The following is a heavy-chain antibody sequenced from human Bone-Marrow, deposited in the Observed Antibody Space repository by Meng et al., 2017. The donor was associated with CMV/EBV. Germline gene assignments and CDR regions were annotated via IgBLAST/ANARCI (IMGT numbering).Heavy chain of an antibody. D-gene: IGHD1-1*01. CDR1: GYTFTGYY. J-gene: IGHJ6*02. CDR2: INPNSGGT. CDR3: AREWGGKLESKYYGMDV. V-gene: IGHV1-2*02. Sequence: ASVKVSCTASGYTFTGYYMHWVRQAPGQGLEWMGWINPNSGGTNYAQKFQGRVTMTRDTSIRPAYMELSRLRSDDTAVDYCAREWGGKLESKYYGMDVWGQGTTVTIAS.